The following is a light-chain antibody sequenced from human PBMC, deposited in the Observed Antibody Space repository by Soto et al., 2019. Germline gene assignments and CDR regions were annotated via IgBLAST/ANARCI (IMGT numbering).Light chain of an antibody. J-gene: IGKJ5*01. CDR3: QQRSNWLT. CDR1: QSVSSSY. V-gene: IGKV3D-20*02. Sequence: EVELAQSPGSLSLSPGESATLSCRASQSVSSSYLAWYQQKPGQAPRLLIYGASSRATGIPARFSGSGSGTDFTLTISSLEPEDFAVYYCQQRSNWLTFGQGTRLEIK. CDR2: GAS.